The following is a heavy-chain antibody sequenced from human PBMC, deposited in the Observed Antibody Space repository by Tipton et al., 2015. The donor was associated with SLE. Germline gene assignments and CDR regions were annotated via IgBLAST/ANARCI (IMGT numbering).Heavy chain of an antibody. CDR1: GGSITSYY. CDR3: AREGVATIRNYYYYYMDV. J-gene: IGHJ6*03. Sequence: TLSLTCTFSGGSITSYYWSWIRQPPGKGLEWIGYIYYSGSTNYNPSLKSRVTMSVDTSRDQFSLKLSSVTAADTAVYFCAREGVATIRNYYYYYMDVWGKGTTVTISS. D-gene: IGHD5-24*01. CDR2: IYYSGST. V-gene: IGHV4-59*12.